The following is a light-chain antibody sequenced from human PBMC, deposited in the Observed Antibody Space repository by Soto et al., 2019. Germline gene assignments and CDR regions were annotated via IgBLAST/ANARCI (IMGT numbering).Light chain of an antibody. V-gene: IGKV1-5*03. CDR1: QSISTW. CDR2: RAS. J-gene: IGKJ1*01. CDR3: QQYQKIPWT. Sequence: DIQMTQSPSTLSASVGDRVTITCRASQSISTWLAWYQQKPGLAPKLLIYRASRLESGVPSTFSASGSETEFTLTVTSLQPDDFATYYCQQYQKIPWTFGQGTKAEVK.